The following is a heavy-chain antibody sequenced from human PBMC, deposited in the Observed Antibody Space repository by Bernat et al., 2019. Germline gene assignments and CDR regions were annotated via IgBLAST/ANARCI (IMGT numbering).Heavy chain of an antibody. D-gene: IGHD3-3*01. Sequence: QLQLQESGPGLVKPSETLSLTCTVSGGSISSSSYYWGWIRQPPGKGLEWIGSIYYSGSTYYNPSLKSRVTISVDTSKNQFSLKLSSVTAADTAVYYCAGSDYDFWSGYSNWFDPWGQGTLVTVSS. J-gene: IGHJ5*02. CDR2: IYYSGST. V-gene: IGHV4-39*01. CDR1: GGSISSSSYY. CDR3: AGSDYDFWSGYSNWFDP.